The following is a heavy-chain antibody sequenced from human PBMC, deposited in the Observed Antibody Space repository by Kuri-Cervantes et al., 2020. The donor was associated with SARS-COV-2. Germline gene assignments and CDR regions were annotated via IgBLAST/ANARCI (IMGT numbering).Heavy chain of an antibody. Sequence: LSLTCAASGFTFSTYSMNWVRQAPGKGLEWVAVIWYDGKNEYYAGSVKGRFTISRDNSWNTVLLQMNILRAEDTAIYYSARGAANYYMDVWGTGTTVTVSS. CDR3: ARGAANYYMDV. CDR2: IWYDGKNE. CDR1: GFTFSTYS. D-gene: IGHD3-16*01. J-gene: IGHJ6*03. V-gene: IGHV3-33*08.